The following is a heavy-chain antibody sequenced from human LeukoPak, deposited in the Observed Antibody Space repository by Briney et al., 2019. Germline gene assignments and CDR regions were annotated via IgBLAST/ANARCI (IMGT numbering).Heavy chain of an antibody. V-gene: IGHV3-7*01. D-gene: IGHD3-3*01. CDR3: AREGILRFLEWMDIYYYYYMDV. CDR2: IKQDGSEK. J-gene: IGHJ6*03. Sequence: GGSLRLPCAASGFTFSSYWMSWVRQAPGKGLEWVANIKQDGSEKYYVDSVKGRFTISRDNAKNSLYLQMNSLRAEDTAVYYCAREGILRFLEWMDIYYYYYMDVWGKGTTVTVSS. CDR1: GFTFSSYW.